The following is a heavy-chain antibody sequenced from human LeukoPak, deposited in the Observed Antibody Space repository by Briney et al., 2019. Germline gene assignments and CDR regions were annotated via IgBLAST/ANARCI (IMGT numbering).Heavy chain of an antibody. D-gene: IGHD3-10*01. V-gene: IGHV4-59*11. CDR2: IYYSGST. J-gene: IGHJ2*01. Sequence: PSETLSLTCTVSGGSISSHYWSWIRQPPGKGLEWIGYIYYSGSTNYNPSLKSRVTISVDTSKNQFSLKLSSVTAADTAVYYCARHITNSGSAFDLWGRGTLVTVSS. CDR1: GGSISSHY. CDR3: ARHITNSGSAFDL.